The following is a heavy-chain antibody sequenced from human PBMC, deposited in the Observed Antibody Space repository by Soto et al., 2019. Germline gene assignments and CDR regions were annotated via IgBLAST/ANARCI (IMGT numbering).Heavy chain of an antibody. J-gene: IGHJ6*02. V-gene: IGHV3-30*18. CDR2: MSFDRSNK. D-gene: IGHD1-1*01. CDR3: AKEFGWELQLSHPYYNSGMDV. CDR1: GFTFRSYG. Sequence: QVQLVESGGGVVQPGRSLRLSCAASGFTFRSYGMHWVRQAPGKGLEWVALMSFDRSNKYYADSVRGRFTISSDNSKSTLYLQMDILRPEDTAVYYCAKEFGWELQLSHPYYNSGMDVWGQGTTVTVSS.